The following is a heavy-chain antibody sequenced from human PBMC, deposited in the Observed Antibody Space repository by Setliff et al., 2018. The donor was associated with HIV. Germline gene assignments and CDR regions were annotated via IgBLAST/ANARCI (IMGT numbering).Heavy chain of an antibody. D-gene: IGHD6-13*01. CDR3: ARDLNSSPFDY. Sequence: GASVKVSCKASAYTFTAYYTHWVRQAPGQGLEWMGWINPNSGGTNYAQKFQGRVTMTRDTSISTTYMELSRLRSDDTAVYYCARDLNSSPFDYWGQGTLVTVSS. CDR2: INPNSGGT. J-gene: IGHJ4*02. CDR1: AYTFTAYY. V-gene: IGHV1-2*02.